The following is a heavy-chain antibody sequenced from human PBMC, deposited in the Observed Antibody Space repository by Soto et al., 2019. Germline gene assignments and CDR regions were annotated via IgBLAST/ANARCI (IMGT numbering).Heavy chain of an antibody. CDR3: ARVGVGLAAPRVWHY. CDR1: GYTFTSYG. Sequence: ASVKVSCKASGYTFTSYGISWVRQAPGQGLEWMAWINPYNGNTKYAEKFLGRVTVTTDTSTATAYMEVRSLTSDDTAVFYCARVGVGLAAPRVWHYWGQGTLVTLSS. D-gene: IGHD6-13*01. V-gene: IGHV1-18*01. CDR2: INPYNGNT. J-gene: IGHJ4*02.